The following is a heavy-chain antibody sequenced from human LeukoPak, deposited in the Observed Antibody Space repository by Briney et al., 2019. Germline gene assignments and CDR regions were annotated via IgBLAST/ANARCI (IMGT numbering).Heavy chain of an antibody. V-gene: IGHV3-11*01. Sequence: PGGSLRLSCAASGFTFSDYYMSWIRQAPGEGLEWVSYISSSGSTIYYADSVKGRFTISRDNAKNSLYLQMNSLRAEDTAVYYCARDQDGYNLIPPYYMDVWGKGTTVTVSS. CDR2: ISSSGSTI. CDR1: GFTFSDYY. D-gene: IGHD5-24*01. J-gene: IGHJ6*03. CDR3: ARDQDGYNLIPPYYMDV.